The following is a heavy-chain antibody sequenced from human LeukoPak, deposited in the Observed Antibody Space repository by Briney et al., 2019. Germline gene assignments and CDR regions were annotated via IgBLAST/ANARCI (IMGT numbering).Heavy chain of an antibody. J-gene: IGHJ4*02. Sequence: GGSLRLSCAASGFIFSSYSMNWVRQAPGKGLEWVSYISSSSSTIYYADSVKGRFTISRDNAKNSLYLQMNSLRAEDTAVYYCARGGYGDYGMFDYWGQGTLVTVSS. CDR1: GFIFSSYS. D-gene: IGHD4-17*01. CDR2: ISSSSSTI. CDR3: ARGGYGDYGMFDY. V-gene: IGHV3-48*01.